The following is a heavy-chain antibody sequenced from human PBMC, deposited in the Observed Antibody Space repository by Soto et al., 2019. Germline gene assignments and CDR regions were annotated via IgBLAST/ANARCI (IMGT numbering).Heavy chain of an antibody. CDR3: ARERWAAAVNYYYYGMDV. D-gene: IGHD6-13*01. CDR2: IIPIFGTA. J-gene: IGHJ6*02. Sequence: GASVKVSCKASGGTFSSYAISWVRQAPGQGLEWMGGIIPIFGTANYAQKFQGRVTITADESTSTAYMELSSLRSEDTAVYYCARERWAAAVNYYYYGMDVWGQGTTVTVSS. CDR1: GGTFSSYA. V-gene: IGHV1-69*13.